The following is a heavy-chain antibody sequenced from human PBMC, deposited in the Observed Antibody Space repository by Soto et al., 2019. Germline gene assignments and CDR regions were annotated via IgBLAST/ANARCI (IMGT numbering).Heavy chain of an antibody. D-gene: IGHD3-10*01. CDR1: GYTFTSYD. J-gene: IGHJ6*02. Sequence: ASVKVSCKASGYTFTSYDINWVRQATGQGLEWMGWMNPNSGNTGYAQKFQGRVTMTRNTSISTAYMELGSLRSEDTAVYYCARDSYYGSGTADNYYYYGLEVWGQGSTVTVSS. CDR2: MNPNSGNT. CDR3: ARDSYYGSGTADNYYYYGLEV. V-gene: IGHV1-8*01.